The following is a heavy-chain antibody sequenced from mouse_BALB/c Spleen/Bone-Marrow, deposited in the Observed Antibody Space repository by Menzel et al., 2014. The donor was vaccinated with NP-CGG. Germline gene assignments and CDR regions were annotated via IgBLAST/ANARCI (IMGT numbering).Heavy chain of an antibody. D-gene: IGHD2-1*01. CDR2: IYPGDGDT. CDR3: ARWGNSYAMDY. CDR1: GYTFTSYW. Sequence: QVQLQQSGAELARPGASVKLSCKASGYTFTSYWMQWVKQRPGQGLEWIGAIYPGDGDTRYTQKFKGKATLTADKPSSTAYMQLRSLASEDSAVYYCARWGNSYAMDYWGQATSVTVSS. V-gene: IGHV1-87*01. J-gene: IGHJ4*01.